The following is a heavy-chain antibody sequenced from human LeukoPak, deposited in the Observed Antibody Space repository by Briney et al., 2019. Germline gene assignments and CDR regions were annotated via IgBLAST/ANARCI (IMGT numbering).Heavy chain of an antibody. J-gene: IGHJ4*02. CDR3: AAAPNYYYFDY. D-gene: IGHD5-24*01. Sequence: GGSLRLSCAASGFTVSSNYMSWVRQAPGKGLEWVPVIYSGGSTYYADSVKGRFTISRDNSKNTLYLQMNSLRAEDTAVYSCAAAPNYYYFDYWGRGALVTVSS. CDR1: GFTVSSNY. V-gene: IGHV3-66*02. CDR2: IYSGGST.